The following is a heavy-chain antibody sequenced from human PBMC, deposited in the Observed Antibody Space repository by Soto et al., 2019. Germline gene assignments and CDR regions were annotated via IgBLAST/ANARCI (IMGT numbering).Heavy chain of an antibody. Sequence: EVQLVESGGGLVQPGGSLRLSCAASGFTFNSYWMTWFRQAPGKGLEWVANTNLDGSETNYVDSVKGRFTISRDNAKNSLSLQMNSLRVEDTAVYYCARSVDYWGQGALVTVSS. J-gene: IGHJ4*02. CDR3: ARSVDY. V-gene: IGHV3-7*01. CDR2: TNLDGSET. CDR1: GFTFNSYW.